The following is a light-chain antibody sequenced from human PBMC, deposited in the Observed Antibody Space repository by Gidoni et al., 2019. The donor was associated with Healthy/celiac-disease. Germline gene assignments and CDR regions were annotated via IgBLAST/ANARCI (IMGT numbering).Light chain of an antibody. J-gene: IGKJ1*01. Sequence: IVMTQSPLSLPVTPGAPASISCRSSQSLLHSNGYNYLDWYLQKPGQSPHLLIYLCSNRASGVPDRFSGSGSGTDFTLKISRVEVEYVGFYYCMQALQSWTFGQXTKVEIK. CDR1: QSLLHSNGYNY. V-gene: IGKV2-28*01. CDR3: MQALQSWT. CDR2: LCS.